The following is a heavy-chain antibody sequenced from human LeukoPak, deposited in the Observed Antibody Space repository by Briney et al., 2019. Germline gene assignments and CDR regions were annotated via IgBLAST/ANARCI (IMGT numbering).Heavy chain of an antibody. CDR3: ARGRRSSSIWYLDY. Sequence: GGSLRLSCAASGFTFSDYELNWVRQAPGKGLEWVSYISSSGTTIYCADSVKGRFTISRDNARNSLYLQMNTLRVEDTALYYCARGRRSSSIWYLDYWGQGTLVTVSS. D-gene: IGHD6-13*01. J-gene: IGHJ4*02. V-gene: IGHV3-48*03. CDR1: GFTFSDYE. CDR2: ISSSGTTI.